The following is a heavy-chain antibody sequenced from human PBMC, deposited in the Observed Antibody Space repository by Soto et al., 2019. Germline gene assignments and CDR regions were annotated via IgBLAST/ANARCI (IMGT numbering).Heavy chain of an antibody. CDR3: ATDPKLGVDAFDI. CDR2: FDPEDGET. CDR1: GYTLTELS. Sequence: GASVKVSCKVSGYTLTELSMHWVRQAPGKGREWMGGFDPEDGETIYAQKFQGRVTMTEDTSTDTAYMELSSLRSEDTAVYYCATDPKLGVDAFDIWAQGTMVTVSS. J-gene: IGHJ3*02. D-gene: IGHD7-27*01. V-gene: IGHV1-24*01.